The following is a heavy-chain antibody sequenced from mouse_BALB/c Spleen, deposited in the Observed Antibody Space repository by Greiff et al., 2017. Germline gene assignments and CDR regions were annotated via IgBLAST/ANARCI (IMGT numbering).Heavy chain of an antibody. D-gene: IGHD2-4*01. J-gene: IGHJ1*01. CDR1: GYTFTDYV. Sequence: VKLQESGPELVKPGASVKMSCKASGYTFTDYVISWVKQRTGQGLEWIGEIYPGSGSTYYNEKFKGKATLTADKSSNTAYMQLSSLTSEDSAVYFCARAITTDWYFDVWGAGTTVTVSS. CDR3: ARAITTDWYFDV. V-gene: IGHV1-77*01. CDR2: IYPGSGST.